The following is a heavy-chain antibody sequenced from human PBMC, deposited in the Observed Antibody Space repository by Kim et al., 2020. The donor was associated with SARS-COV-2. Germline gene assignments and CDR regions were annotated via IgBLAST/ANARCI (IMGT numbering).Heavy chain of an antibody. V-gene: IGHV3-74*01. CDR2: MKGDGSRS. J-gene: IGHJ4*02. D-gene: IGHD4-17*01. CDR1: GITFSNYW. Sequence: GGSLRLSCVVSGITFSNYWMHWVRQGPGKGLVWVSSMKGDGSRSAYADSVNGRFTMSRDNAKNTLYLQMNSLQAEDTAVYYCLSHTVGWGQGTLVTVSS. CDR3: LSHTVG.